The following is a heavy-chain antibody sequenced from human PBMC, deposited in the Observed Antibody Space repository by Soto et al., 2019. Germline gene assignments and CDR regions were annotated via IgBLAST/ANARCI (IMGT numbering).Heavy chain of an antibody. Sequence: ASVKVSCKASGYTFTSYGISWVRQAPGQGLEWMGWISAYNGNTNYAQKLQGRVTMTTDTSTSTAYMELRSLRSDDTAVYYCARSYFDWLLYSPHWDYWGQGTLVTVSS. CDR3: ARSYFDWLLYSPHWDY. CDR1: GYTFTSYG. D-gene: IGHD3-9*01. CDR2: ISAYNGNT. V-gene: IGHV1-18*01. J-gene: IGHJ4*02.